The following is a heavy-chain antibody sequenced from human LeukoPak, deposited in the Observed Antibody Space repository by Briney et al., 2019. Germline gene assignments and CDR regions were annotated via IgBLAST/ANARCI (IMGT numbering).Heavy chain of an antibody. CDR1: GFTFSDYY. CDR3: ARVDKRIQLWPISSRGYYYYMDV. D-gene: IGHD5-18*01. V-gene: IGHV3-11*04. J-gene: IGHJ6*03. CDR2: ISSSSGNIR. Sequence: RSGGSLRLSCAASGFTFSDYYLSWIRQAPGKGLEWISYISSSSGNIRYYADSVKGRFTISRDNAKNSLNLQMNSLRAEDTAVYYCARVDKRIQLWPISSRGYYYYMDVWGKGTTVTVSS.